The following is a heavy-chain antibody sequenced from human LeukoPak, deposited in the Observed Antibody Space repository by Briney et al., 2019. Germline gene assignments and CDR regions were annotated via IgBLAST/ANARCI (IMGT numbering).Heavy chain of an antibody. D-gene: IGHD4/OR15-4a*01. CDR3: AGGGVRANHYYMDV. Sequence: SETLSLTCAVYGGSFSSSHWSWIRQPPGKGLEWIGEINPGGTTNYSPSLESRVTISVDTSKNQFSLRLSSVTAADTAVYYCAGGGVRANHYYMDVWGKGTTVTVSS. CDR1: GGSFSSSH. V-gene: IGHV4-34*01. J-gene: IGHJ6*03. CDR2: INPGGTT.